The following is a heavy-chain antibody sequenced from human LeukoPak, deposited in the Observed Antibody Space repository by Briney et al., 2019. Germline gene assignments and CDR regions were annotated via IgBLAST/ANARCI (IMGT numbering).Heavy chain of an antibody. CDR2: IYYSGST. Sequence: PSETLSLTCTVSGGSISSSSYYWGWIRQPPGEGLEWIGSIYYSGSTYYNPSLKSRVTISVDTSKNQFSLKLSSVTAADTAVYYCARHGYYDSSGYAYWGQGTLVTVSS. CDR1: GGSISSSSYY. J-gene: IGHJ4*02. V-gene: IGHV4-39*01. D-gene: IGHD3-22*01. CDR3: ARHGYYDSSGYAY.